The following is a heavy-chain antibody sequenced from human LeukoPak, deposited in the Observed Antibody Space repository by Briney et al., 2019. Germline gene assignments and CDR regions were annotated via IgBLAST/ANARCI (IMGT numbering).Heavy chain of an antibody. CDR1: GFTFSSYW. CDR2: IKEDGSEK. Sequence: GGSLRLSCAASGFTFSSYWMTWVRQAPGKGLEWVANIKEDGSEKNYLESMKGRFTISRDNAKNSLYLQMNSLRAEDTAIYYCARYYYNNDGYSEDAFDIWGQATMVTVST. CDR3: ARYYYNNDGYSEDAFDI. V-gene: IGHV3-7*01. D-gene: IGHD3-22*01. J-gene: IGHJ3*02.